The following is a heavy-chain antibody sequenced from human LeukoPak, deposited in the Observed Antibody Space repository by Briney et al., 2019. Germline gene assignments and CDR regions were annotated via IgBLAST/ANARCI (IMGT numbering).Heavy chain of an antibody. V-gene: IGHV1-18*01. CDR2: ISAYNGNT. CDR3: ARDRLFWSGSPSAFDI. CDR1: GYTFTSYG. Sequence: ASVKVSCKASGYTFTSYGISWVRQAPGQGLEWMGWISAYNGNTNYAQKLQGRVTMTTDTSTSTAFMELRSLRSDDTAVYYCARDRLFWSGSPSAFDIWGQGTMVTVSS. D-gene: IGHD3-3*01. J-gene: IGHJ3*02.